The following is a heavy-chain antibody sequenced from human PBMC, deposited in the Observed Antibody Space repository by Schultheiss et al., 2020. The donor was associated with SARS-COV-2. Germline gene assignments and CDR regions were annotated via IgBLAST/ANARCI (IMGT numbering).Heavy chain of an antibody. CDR3: ARDPSYGEGIDP. J-gene: IGHJ5*02. D-gene: IGHD4-17*01. CDR2: IYYSGST. V-gene: IGHV4-34*01. Sequence: SETLSLTCAVYGGSFSGYYWSWIRQPPGKGLEWIGSIYYSGSTYYNPSLKSRVTMSVDTSKNQFSLKLSSVTAADTAVYYCARDPSYGEGIDPWGQGTLVTVSS. CDR1: GGSFSGYY.